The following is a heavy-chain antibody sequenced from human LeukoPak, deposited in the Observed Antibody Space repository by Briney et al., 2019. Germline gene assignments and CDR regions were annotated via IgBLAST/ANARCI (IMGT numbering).Heavy chain of an antibody. Sequence: ASVKVSCKASGYTFTSYGISWVRQAPGQGLEWMGWISAYNGNTNYAQKLQGRVTMTTDTSTSTAYMELSSLRSEDTAVYYCARVGRDGYNYAHFDYWGQGTLVTVSS. CDR3: ARVGRDGYNYAHFDY. D-gene: IGHD5-24*01. V-gene: IGHV1-18*01. CDR2: ISAYNGNT. CDR1: GYTFTSYG. J-gene: IGHJ4*02.